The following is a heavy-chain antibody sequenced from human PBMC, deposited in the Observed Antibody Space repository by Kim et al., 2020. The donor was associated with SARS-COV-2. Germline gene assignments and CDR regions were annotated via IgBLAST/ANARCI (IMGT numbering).Heavy chain of an antibody. CDR3: ARGVSSAWTLRAWFDP. Sequence: SETLSLTCAVSGGSISSSSWWSWVRQFPGKGLEWIGEIDHSGSTNYNASPKSRVTISVDKSKNQFSLKLRSVTAADTAVYYCARGVSSAWTLRAWFDPWGQGTLVTVSS. CDR2: IDHSGST. D-gene: IGHD6-19*01. V-gene: IGHV4-4*02. J-gene: IGHJ5*02. CDR1: GGSISSSSW.